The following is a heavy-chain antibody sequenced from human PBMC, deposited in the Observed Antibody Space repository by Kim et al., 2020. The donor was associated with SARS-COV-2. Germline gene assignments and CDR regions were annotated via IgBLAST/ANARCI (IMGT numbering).Heavy chain of an antibody. CDR1: GYTFTSYA. J-gene: IGHJ4*02. Sequence: ASVKVSCKASGYTFTSYAMHWVRQAPGQRLEWMGWINAGNGNTKYSQKFQGRVTITRDTSASTAYMELSSLRSEDTAVYYCARARDPITMIVVPEGYYFDYWGQGTLVTVSS. D-gene: IGHD3-22*01. CDR3: ARARDPITMIVVPEGYYFDY. V-gene: IGHV1-3*01. CDR2: INAGNGNT.